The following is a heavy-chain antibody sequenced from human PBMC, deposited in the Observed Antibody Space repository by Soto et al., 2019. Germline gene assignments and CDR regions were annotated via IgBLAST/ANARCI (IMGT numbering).Heavy chain of an antibody. CDR1: GYTFTSYG. Sequence: ASVKVSCKASGYTFTSYGISCVRQAPGQGLEWMGWISAYNGNTNYAQKLQGRVTMTTDTSTSTAYMELRSLRSDDTAVYYCARDRDGTVSAYFGYWGQGTLVTVS. CDR2: ISAYNGNT. J-gene: IGHJ4*02. CDR3: ARDRDGTVSAYFGY. V-gene: IGHV1-18*01. D-gene: IGHD1-7*01.